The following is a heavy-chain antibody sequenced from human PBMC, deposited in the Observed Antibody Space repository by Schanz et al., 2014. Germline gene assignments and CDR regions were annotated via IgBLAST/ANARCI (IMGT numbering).Heavy chain of an antibody. D-gene: IGHD4-17*01. J-gene: IGHJ4*02. V-gene: IGHV1-69*04. CDR2: IIPILGIA. CDR1: RSTFSSFG. CDR3: ARGYGDAPTDV. Sequence: QVQLVQSGAEVKKPGSSVKVSCKASRSTFSSFGINWVRQAPGQGLEWMGRIIPILGIANYAQNFQGRVTFTADKSTSTAYMELSSLRYEDTAVYYCARGYGDAPTDVWGQGTLVTVSS.